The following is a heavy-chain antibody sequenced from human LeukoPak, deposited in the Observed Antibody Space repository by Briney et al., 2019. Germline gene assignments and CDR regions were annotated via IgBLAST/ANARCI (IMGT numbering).Heavy chain of an antibody. Sequence: SVKVSCKASGGTFSSYTISWVRQAPGQGLEWMGRIIPIFGTANYAQKFQGRVTITTDESTSTAYMELSSLRSEDTAVYYCASYSSGWSYYYYMDVWGKGTTVTVSS. D-gene: IGHD6-19*01. CDR1: GGTFSSYT. CDR3: ASYSSGWSYYYYMDV. CDR2: IIPIFGTA. J-gene: IGHJ6*03. V-gene: IGHV1-69*05.